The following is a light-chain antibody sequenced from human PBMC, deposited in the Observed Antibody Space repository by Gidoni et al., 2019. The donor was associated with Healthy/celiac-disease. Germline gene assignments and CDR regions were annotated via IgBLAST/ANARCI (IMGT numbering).Light chain of an antibody. CDR3: QQRSNWPPDT. CDR1: QSVSSY. CDR2: DAS. J-gene: IGKJ4*01. Sequence: EIVLTQSPATLSLSPGERATLSCRASQSVSSYLAWYQQKPGQAPRLLIYDASNRATGIPARFSGSGSGTDFTLTISRLEPEDFAVYYCQQRSNWPPDTFGGGTKVEIQ. V-gene: IGKV3-11*01.